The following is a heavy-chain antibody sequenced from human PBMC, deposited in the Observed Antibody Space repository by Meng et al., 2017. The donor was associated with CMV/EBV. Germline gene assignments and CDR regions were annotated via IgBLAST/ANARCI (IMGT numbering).Heavy chain of an antibody. J-gene: IGHJ6*02. V-gene: IGHV1-2*02. CDR3: ARDSSYDFWSGYDYYGMDV. D-gene: IGHD3-3*01. CDR1: FTGYY. Sequence: FTGYYMHWVRQAPGQGLEWMGWINPNSGGTNYAQKFQGRVTMTRDTSISTAYMELSRLRSDDTAVYYCARDSSYDFWSGYDYYGMDVWGQGTTVTVSS. CDR2: INPNSGGT.